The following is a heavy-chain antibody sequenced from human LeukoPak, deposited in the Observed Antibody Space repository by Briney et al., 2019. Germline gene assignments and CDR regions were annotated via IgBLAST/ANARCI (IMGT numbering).Heavy chain of an antibody. D-gene: IGHD3-10*01. Sequence: ASVKVSCKASGYTFTSYGISWVRQAPGQGLEWMGWISAYNGNTNYAQKLQGRVTMTTDTSTSTAYMEVRSLRSDDTAVYYCARDRDYYGSGSYHDYWGQGTLVTVSS. CDR3: ARDRDYYGSGSYHDY. V-gene: IGHV1-18*01. CDR1: GYTFTSYG. CDR2: ISAYNGNT. J-gene: IGHJ4*02.